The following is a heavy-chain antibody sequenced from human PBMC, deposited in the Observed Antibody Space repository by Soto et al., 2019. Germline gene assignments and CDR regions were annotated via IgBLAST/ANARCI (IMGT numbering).Heavy chain of an antibody. Sequence: PSQTLSLTCAISGDSVSSKSAAWNWVRQSPSRGLEWLGRTYYRSKWYNEYAVSVKGRITVNPDTSKNQFSLQLSSVTPDDSAVYYCAKTPGVITVITSFDHWGQGTPVTVSS. CDR2: TYYRSKWYN. J-gene: IGHJ4*02. V-gene: IGHV6-1*01. D-gene: IGHD3-16*01. CDR3: AKTPGVITVITSFDH. CDR1: GDSVSSKSAA.